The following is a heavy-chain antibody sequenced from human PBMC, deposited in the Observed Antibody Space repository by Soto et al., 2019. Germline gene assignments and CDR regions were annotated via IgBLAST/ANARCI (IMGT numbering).Heavy chain of an antibody. J-gene: IGHJ3*02. CDR2: IKSKTDGGTT. CDR1: GCTFSNAW. D-gene: IGHD6-19*01. V-gene: IGHV3-15*01. Sequence: GGSLRLSCAASGCTFSNAWMSWVRQAPGKGLEWVGRIKSKTDGGTTDYAAPVKGRFTISRDDSKNTLYLQMNSLKTEDTAVYYCTTASIAVAPDAFDIWGQGTMVTVSS. CDR3: TTASIAVAPDAFDI.